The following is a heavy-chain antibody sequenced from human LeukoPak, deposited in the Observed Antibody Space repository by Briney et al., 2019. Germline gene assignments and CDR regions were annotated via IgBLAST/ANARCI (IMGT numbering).Heavy chain of an antibody. D-gene: IGHD1-26*01. V-gene: IGHV4-4*02. CDR3: ARGGNYWPQWWFDP. J-gene: IGHJ5*02. CDR2: IYHSGST. CDR1: GGSIRSSNW. Sequence: SETLSLTCAVSGGSIRSSNWWSWVRQPPGKGLEWIGEIYHSGSTNYNPSLKSRVTISVDKSKNQFSLKLSSVTAADTAVYYCARGGNYWPQWWFDPWGRGTLVSVSS.